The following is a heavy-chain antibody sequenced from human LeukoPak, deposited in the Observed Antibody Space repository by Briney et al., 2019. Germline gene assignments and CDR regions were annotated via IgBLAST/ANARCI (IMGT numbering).Heavy chain of an antibody. V-gene: IGHV4-34*01. Sequence: SETLSLTCAVYGGSFSGYYWSWIRQPPGKGLEWIGEINHSGSTNYNPSLKSQVTISVDTSKNQFSLKLSSVTAADTAVYYCARKRRKGWFDPWGQGTLVTVSS. J-gene: IGHJ5*02. CDR1: GGSFSGYY. CDR3: ARKRRKGWFDP. CDR2: INHSGST.